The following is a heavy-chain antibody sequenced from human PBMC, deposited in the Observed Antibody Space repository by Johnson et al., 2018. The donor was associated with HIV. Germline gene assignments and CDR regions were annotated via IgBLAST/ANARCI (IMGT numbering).Heavy chain of an antibody. CDR3: ARGRYTTAVWDDAFDI. Sequence: EVQLVESGRTLVQPVGSLRLSCAASGFTFSSYAMSWVRQAPGKGLEWVSAISGSGGSTYYADSVKGRFTISRDNSKNTLYLQMNSLRAEDTAVYYCARGRYTTAVWDDAFDIWCQGTMVTVSS. V-gene: IGHV3-23*04. D-gene: IGHD4-23*01. J-gene: IGHJ3*02. CDR2: ISGSGGST. CDR1: GFTFSSYA.